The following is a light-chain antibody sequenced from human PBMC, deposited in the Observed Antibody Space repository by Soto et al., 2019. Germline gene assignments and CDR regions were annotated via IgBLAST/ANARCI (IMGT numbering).Light chain of an antibody. V-gene: IGLV6-57*02. Sequence: NFMLTQPHSVSQSPGKTVTISCTGSSGSIASNYVHWYQQRPGSVPNTVIYENNQRPSGVPDQFSGSIDSSSNSASLTISGLKTEDEGDYYCQSYDSSNHVVFGGGTQLTVL. CDR3: QSYDSSNHVV. CDR2: ENN. CDR1: SGSIASNY. J-gene: IGLJ2*01.